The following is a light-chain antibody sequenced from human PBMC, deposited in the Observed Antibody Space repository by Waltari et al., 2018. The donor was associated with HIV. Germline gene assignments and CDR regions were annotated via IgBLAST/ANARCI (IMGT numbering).Light chain of an antibody. J-gene: IGLJ3*02. CDR3: QTWGTGVRV. Sequence: QLVVTQSPSASASLGASVMLTCTLSSGHSNYAMAWLRQQPQKDPRYLMKVNSDGRHNRGDGIPDRFSGSSSGAERYLTISSLQSEDESDYFCQTWGTGVRVFGGGTKLTVL. CDR2: VNSDGRH. CDR1: SGHSNYA. V-gene: IGLV4-69*01.